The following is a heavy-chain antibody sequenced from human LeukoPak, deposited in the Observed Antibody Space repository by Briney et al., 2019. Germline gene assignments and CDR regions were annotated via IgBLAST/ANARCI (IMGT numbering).Heavy chain of an antibody. V-gene: IGHV3-30*18. CDR2: ISYDGSNK. CDR1: GFTFSNYG. CDR3: AKGYSGWLDY. Sequence: GGSLRLSCAASGFTFSNYGMHWVRQAPGKGLEWVAVISYDGSNKYYADSVKGRFTISRDNSKNTLYLQMNSLRAEDTAVYYCAKGYSGWLDYWGQGTLVTVSS. D-gene: IGHD6-19*01. J-gene: IGHJ4*02.